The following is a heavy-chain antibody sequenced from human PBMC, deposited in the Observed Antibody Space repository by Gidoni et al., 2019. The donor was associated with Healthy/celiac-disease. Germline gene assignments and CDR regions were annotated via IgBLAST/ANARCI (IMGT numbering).Heavy chain of an antibody. D-gene: IGHD2-2*01. CDR2: LYPGDSDT. CDR1: GYSFTSYW. Sequence: EVQLVQSAAEGAKPGESLEISCTGSGYSFTSYWIGLVRQMPGKGLEWMGILYPGDSDTRYSPSFQGQVTVSADKSISTAYLQWCSLKASDTAMYYCARHGAGVPAAYPDFDYWVQGTRVTVSS. V-gene: IGHV5-51*01. J-gene: IGHJ4*02. CDR3: ARHGAGVPAAYPDFDY.